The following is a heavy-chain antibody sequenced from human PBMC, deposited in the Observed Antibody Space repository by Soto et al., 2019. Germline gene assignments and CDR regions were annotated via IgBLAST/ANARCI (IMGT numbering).Heavy chain of an antibody. CDR3: AKGPSVVTPSLALIDY. D-gene: IGHD2-21*02. Sequence: PGGSLRLSCAASGFTFSSYGMHWVRQAPGKGLEWVAVISYDGSNKYYADSVKGRFTISRDNSKNTLYLQMNSLRAEDTAVYYCAKGPSVVTPSLALIDYWGQGTLVTVSS. V-gene: IGHV3-30*18. CDR2: ISYDGSNK. J-gene: IGHJ4*02. CDR1: GFTFSSYG.